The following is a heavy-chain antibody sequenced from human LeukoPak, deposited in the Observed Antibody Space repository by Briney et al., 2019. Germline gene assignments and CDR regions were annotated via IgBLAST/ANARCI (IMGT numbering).Heavy chain of an antibody. D-gene: IGHD5-12*01. CDR3: VRGSGGYDPLAFDS. CDR2: ISSSSTTM. CDR1: GFIFSGYS. V-gene: IGHV3-48*04. Sequence: GGSLRLSCAASGFIFSGYSMNWVRQAPGKGLERISYISSSSTTMYYADSVKGRFTISRDNPKNSLYLQMNSLRAEDTAVYHCVRGSGGYDPLAFDSWGQGTLVTVSS. J-gene: IGHJ4*02.